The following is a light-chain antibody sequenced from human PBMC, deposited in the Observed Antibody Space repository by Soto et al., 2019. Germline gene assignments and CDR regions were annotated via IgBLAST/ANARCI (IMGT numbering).Light chain of an antibody. J-gene: IGLJ2*01. V-gene: IGLV6-57*04. CDR1: SGSIASNY. Sequence: NFLLTQPHYVSESPGKTVTISCTRSSGSIASNYVQWYQQRPGSAPTTVIYEDNQRPSGVPDRFSGSIDSSSNSASLTISGLKTEDEADYYCRSYDTSNVVFGGGTKLTVL. CDR2: EDN. CDR3: RSYDTSNVV.